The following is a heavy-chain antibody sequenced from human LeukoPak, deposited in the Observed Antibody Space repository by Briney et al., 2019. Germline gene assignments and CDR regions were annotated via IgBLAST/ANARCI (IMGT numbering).Heavy chain of an antibody. Sequence: ASVKVSCKTSGYTFTSYYMQWVRQAPGQGLEWMGIINPSGGSTTSAQKFQGRVTMTRDTSTSTVYMELSSLRSEDTALYYCARVHTSGWYGGPLDYWGQGTLVTVSS. D-gene: IGHD6-19*01. CDR3: ARVHTSGWYGGPLDY. CDR2: INPSGGST. CDR1: GYTFTSYY. J-gene: IGHJ4*02. V-gene: IGHV1-46*01.